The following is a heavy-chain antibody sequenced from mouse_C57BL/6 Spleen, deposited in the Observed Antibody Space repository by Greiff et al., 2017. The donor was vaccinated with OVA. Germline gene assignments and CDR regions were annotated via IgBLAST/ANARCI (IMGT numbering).Heavy chain of an antibody. CDR3: AGGSSSYWYFDV. J-gene: IGHJ1*03. Sequence: VQLKQSGPELVKPGASVKISCKASGYSFTGYYMNWVKQSPEKSLEWIGEINPSTGGTTYNQKFKAKATLTVDKSSSTAYMQLKSLTSEDSAVYYCAGGSSSYWYFDVWGTGTTVTVSS. CDR2: INPSTGGT. V-gene: IGHV1-42*01. D-gene: IGHD1-1*01. CDR1: GYSFTGYY.